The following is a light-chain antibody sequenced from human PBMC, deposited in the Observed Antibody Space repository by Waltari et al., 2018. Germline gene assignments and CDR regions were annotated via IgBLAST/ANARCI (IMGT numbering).Light chain of an antibody. CDR1: RWHSGNI. CDR3: QTGGHGTWV. J-gene: IGLJ3*02. CDR2: VNSDGSH. Sequence: QLVLTQSPSASASLGASVKLTCTLSRWHSGNIIAWLQEQPEKGPRYLMKVNSDGSHTKGDEIPDRFSGSSSGAERYLTISSLQSEDEADYYCQTGGHGTWVFGGGTKLTVL. V-gene: IGLV4-69*01.